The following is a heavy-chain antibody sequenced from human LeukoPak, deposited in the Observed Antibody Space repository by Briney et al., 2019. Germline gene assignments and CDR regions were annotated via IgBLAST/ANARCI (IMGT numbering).Heavy chain of an antibody. V-gene: IGHV3-30*18. J-gene: IGHJ4*02. D-gene: IGHD3-10*02. CDR2: ISYDGSNK. Sequence: GGSLRLSCAASGFTFSSYGMHWVRQAPGKGLEWVAVISYDGSNKYYADSVKGRFTISRDNSKNTLYLQMNSPRAEDTAVYYCAKIVFRDGGFDYWGQGTLVTVSS. CDR1: GFTFSSYG. CDR3: AKIVFRDGGFDY.